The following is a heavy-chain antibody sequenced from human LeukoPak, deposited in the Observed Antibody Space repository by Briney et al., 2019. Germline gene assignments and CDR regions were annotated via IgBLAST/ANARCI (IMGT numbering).Heavy chain of an antibody. CDR2: SRSKTNRYTT. J-gene: IGHJ4*02. CDR1: GFTFSDHY. Sequence: GGSLRLSCAASGFTFSDHYLDWVRQAPGKGLEWVGRSRSKTNRYTTQYAASVKGRFTISRDDSKNTLYLQMNSLKTEDTAVYYCTTATLDTAMVPIDYWGQGTLVTVSS. V-gene: IGHV3-72*01. D-gene: IGHD5-18*01. CDR3: TTATLDTAMVPIDY.